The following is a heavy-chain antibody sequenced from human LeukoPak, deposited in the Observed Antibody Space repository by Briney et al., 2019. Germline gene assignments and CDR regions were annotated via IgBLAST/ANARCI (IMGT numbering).Heavy chain of an antibody. CDR2: ISGSGGGP. CDR3: AKDRPYISSWYGCSTP. Sequence: GGSLRLSCAASGFTFNNYAMNWVRQAPGKGLEWVSSISGSGGGPFYVDSVKGRFIISRDNSRNTVYLQMHSLRAEDTAVYYCAKDRPYISSWYGCSTPWGQGTLVTVSS. V-gene: IGHV3-23*01. J-gene: IGHJ5*02. D-gene: IGHD6-13*01. CDR1: GFTFNNYA.